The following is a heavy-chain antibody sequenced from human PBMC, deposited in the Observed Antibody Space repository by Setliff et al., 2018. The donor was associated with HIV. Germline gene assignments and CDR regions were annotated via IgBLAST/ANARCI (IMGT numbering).Heavy chain of an antibody. CDR2: INPNSGGT. CDR1: GDAFTDYY. CDR3: ARDQGVWDYGGGSLLREYFHQ. V-gene: IGHV1-2*02. Sequence: ASVKVSCKASGDAFTDYYIHWVRQAPGQGLEWMGWINPNSGGTNYAQKFQGRVTMTRDTSISTAYMELSRLRSDDTAVYYCARDQGVWDYGGGSLLREYFHQWGQGTLVTVSS. J-gene: IGHJ1*01. D-gene: IGHD4-17*01.